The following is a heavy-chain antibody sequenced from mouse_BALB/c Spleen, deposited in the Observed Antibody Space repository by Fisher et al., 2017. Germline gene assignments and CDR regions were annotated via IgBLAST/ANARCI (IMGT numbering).Heavy chain of an antibody. Sequence: KGKATLTADKSSSTAYMQLSSLTSEDSAVYYCAREAMDYWGQGTSVTVSS. J-gene: IGHJ4*01. CDR3: AREAMDY. V-gene: IGHV1-4*01.